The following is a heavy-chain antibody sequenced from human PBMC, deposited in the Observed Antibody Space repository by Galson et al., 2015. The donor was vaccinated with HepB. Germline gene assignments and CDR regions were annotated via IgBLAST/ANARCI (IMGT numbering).Heavy chain of an antibody. CDR3: AHGYDYIWGRYRSARDY. D-gene: IGHD3-16*02. J-gene: IGHJ4*02. V-gene: IGHV3-23*01. CDR2: ISDSGDST. CDR1: GFSFSSYA. Sequence: SLRLSCAASGFSFSSYAMSWVRQAPGKGLEWVSVISDSGDSTYYADSVKGRFTISRDNSKKTLYLQMNSLRAQDTAVYYCAHGYDYIWGRYRSARDYWGQGTLVTVSS.